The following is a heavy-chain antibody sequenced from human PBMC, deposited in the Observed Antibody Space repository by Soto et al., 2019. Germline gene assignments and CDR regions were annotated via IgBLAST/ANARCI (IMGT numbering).Heavy chain of an antibody. V-gene: IGHV1-3*01. D-gene: IGHD1-26*01. J-gene: IGHJ4*02. CDR3: ARDRIVGATVPCYFDY. CDR2: INAGNGNT. Sequence: RASVKVSCTASGYTFTSYAMHWVRQAPGQRLEWMGWINAGNGNTKYSQKFQGRVTITRDTSASTAYMELSSLRSEDTAVYYCARDRIVGATVPCYFDYWGQGTLVTVSS. CDR1: GYTFTSYA.